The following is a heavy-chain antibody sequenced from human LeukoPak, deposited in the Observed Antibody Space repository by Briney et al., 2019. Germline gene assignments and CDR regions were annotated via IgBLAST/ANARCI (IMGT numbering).Heavy chain of an antibody. J-gene: IGHJ4*02. CDR3: AKGFRTSGYIIT. CDR2: IIPIFGTA. D-gene: IGHD3-3*01. V-gene: IGHV1-69*13. Sequence: SVKVSCKASGGTFSSYAISWVRQAPGQGLEWMGGIIPIFGTANYAQKFQGRVTITADESTSTAYMELSSLRAEDTAVYYCAKGFRTSGYIITWGQGTLVTVSS. CDR1: GGTFSSYA.